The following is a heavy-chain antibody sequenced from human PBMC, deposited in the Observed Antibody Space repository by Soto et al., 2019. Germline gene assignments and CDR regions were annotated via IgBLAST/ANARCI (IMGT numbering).Heavy chain of an antibody. CDR1: GGSISSYY. V-gene: IGHV4-59*08. J-gene: IGHJ5*02. Sequence: PSETLSLTCTVSGGSISSYYWSWIRQPPGKGLEWIGYIYYSGSTNYNPSLKSRVTISVDTSKNQFSLKLSSVTAADTAVYYCARLARFLEWLRPAPNWFDPWGQGTLVTVSS. CDR3: ARLARFLEWLRPAPNWFDP. CDR2: IYYSGST. D-gene: IGHD3-3*01.